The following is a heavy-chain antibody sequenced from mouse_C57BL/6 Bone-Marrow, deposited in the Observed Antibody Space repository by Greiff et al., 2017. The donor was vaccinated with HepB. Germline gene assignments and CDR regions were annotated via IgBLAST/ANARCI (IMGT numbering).Heavy chain of an antibody. V-gene: IGHV5-9*01. D-gene: IGHD1-1*01. CDR3: ARPHYYGSITWFAY. Sequence: DVMLVESGGGLVKPGGSLKLSCAASGFTFSSYTMSWVRQTPEKRLEWVATISGGGGNTYYPDSVKGRFTISRDNAKNTLYLQMSSLRSEDTALYYCARPHYYGSITWFAYWGQGTLVTVSA. CDR1: GFTFSSYT. J-gene: IGHJ3*01. CDR2: ISGGGGNT.